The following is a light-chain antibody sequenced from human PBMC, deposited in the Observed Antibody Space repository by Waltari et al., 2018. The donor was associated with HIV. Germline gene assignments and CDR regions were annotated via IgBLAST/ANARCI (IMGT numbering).Light chain of an antibody. Sequence: SYELTQPPSVSVSPGQTASITCSGDKLGNKYVCWYQQKPGQSPVLVIYQDKKRPSGIPERFSGSNSGNTATLTISGTQAVDEADYYCQAWDSSTVVFGGGTKVTVL. CDR2: QDK. CDR3: QAWDSSTVV. CDR1: KLGNKY. J-gene: IGLJ3*02. V-gene: IGLV3-1*01.